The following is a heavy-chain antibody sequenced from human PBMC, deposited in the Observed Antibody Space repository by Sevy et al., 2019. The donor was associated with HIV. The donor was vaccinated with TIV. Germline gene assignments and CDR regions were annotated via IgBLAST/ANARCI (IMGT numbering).Heavy chain of an antibody. V-gene: IGHV3-30*04. D-gene: IGHD6-19*01. CDR3: ARDLMYSSGSRLYYYYYYGMDV. CDR2: ISYDGSNK. J-gene: IGHJ6*02. Sequence: GGSLRLSCAASGFTFSSYAMHWVRQAPGKGLEWVAVISYDGSNKYCADSVKGRFTISRDNSKNTLYLQMNSLRAEDTAVYYCARDLMYSSGSRLYYYYYYGMDVWGQGTTVTVSS. CDR1: GFTFSSYA.